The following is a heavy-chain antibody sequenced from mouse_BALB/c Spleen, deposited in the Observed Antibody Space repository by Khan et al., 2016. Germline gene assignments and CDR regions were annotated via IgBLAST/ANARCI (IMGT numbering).Heavy chain of an antibody. CDR1: GYTFTSYT. Sequence: QVRLQQSGAELVKPGASVKMSCKASGYTFTSYTMHWVKQRPGQGLEWIGYINPSSGYTKYNQKFKDKATLTADKSSSTAYMQLSSLTSEASVVYYCARKSTRASYWGQGTTLTVSS. CDR2: INPSSGYT. D-gene: IGHD3-1*01. V-gene: IGHV1-4*01. J-gene: IGHJ2*01. CDR3: ARKSTRASY.